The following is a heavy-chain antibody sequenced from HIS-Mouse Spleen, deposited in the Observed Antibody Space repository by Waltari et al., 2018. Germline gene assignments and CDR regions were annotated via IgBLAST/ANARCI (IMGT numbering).Heavy chain of an antibody. J-gene: IGHJ4*02. CDR3: ARGHDYSNYFDY. CDR2: RNPNSGNT. V-gene: IGHV1-8*01. CDR1: GYTFTSYD. D-gene: IGHD4-4*01. Sequence: QVQLVQSGAEVKKPGASVKVSCKAAGYTFTSYDINWVRQATGQGLEWMGWRNPNSGNTGNAQKSQGRVTITRNTSISTAYMELGRLRSADTAVYYCARGHDYSNYFDYWGQGTLVTVSS.